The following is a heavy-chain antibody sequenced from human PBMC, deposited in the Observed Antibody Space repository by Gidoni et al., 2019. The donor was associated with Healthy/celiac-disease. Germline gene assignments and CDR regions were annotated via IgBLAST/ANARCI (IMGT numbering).Heavy chain of an antibody. Sequence: VQLVQSGAAVQKPGASVKVSCKASGSTFPGYYMPWVRQAPGQGLEWMGWINPNRGGTNYAQKFKGRVTMTRDTSISTAYMELSRLRSDDTAVYYCARGTIFGVVMIAFDIWGQGTMVTVSS. V-gene: IGHV1-2*02. J-gene: IGHJ3*02. D-gene: IGHD3-3*01. CDR1: GSTFPGYY. CDR2: INPNRGGT. CDR3: ARGTIFGVVMIAFDI.